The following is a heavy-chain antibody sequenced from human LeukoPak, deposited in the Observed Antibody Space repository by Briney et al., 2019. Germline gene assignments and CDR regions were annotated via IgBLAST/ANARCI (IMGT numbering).Heavy chain of an antibody. CDR2: IYYSGST. V-gene: IGHV4-39*07. Sequence: PSETLSLTCTVSGGSISSSSYYWGWIRQPPGKGLEWIGSIYYSGSTYYNPSLKSRVTISVDTSKNQFSLKLSSVTAADTAVYYCARAKRYSNYYYGMDVWGQGTTVTVSS. D-gene: IGHD2-15*01. CDR1: GGSISSSSYY. J-gene: IGHJ6*02. CDR3: ARAKRYSNYYYGMDV.